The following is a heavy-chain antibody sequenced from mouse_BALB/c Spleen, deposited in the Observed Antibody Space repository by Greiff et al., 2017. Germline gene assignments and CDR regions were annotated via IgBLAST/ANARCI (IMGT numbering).Heavy chain of an antibody. J-gene: IGHJ4*01. V-gene: IGHV2-2-2*01. CDR3: VRNFRRSLLDAMDY. D-gene: IGHD1-1*02. Sequence: QVQLQQSGPGLVQPSQSLSITCTVSGFSLTNYGVHWVRQSPGKGLEWLGVIWSGGSTDYNAAFISRLSISKDNSKSQVFFKMNSLQADDTAIYYCVRNFRRSLLDAMDYWGQGTSVTVSS. CDR1: GFSLTNYG. CDR2: IWSGGST.